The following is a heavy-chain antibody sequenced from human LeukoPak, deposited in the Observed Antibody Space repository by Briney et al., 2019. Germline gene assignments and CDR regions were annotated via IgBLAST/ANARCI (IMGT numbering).Heavy chain of an antibody. V-gene: IGHV4-34*01. CDR3: ARGPMYSGWYERPLNY. J-gene: IGHJ4*02. Sequence: SETLSLTCAAYGGSFSGYYWSWIRQTPGKGLEWIGEINHSGSTNYNPSLKSRVTISVDTSKNQFSLKLSSVTAADTAVYYCARGPMYSGWYERPLNYWGQGTLVTVSS. CDR2: INHSGST. CDR1: GGSFSGYY. D-gene: IGHD6-19*01.